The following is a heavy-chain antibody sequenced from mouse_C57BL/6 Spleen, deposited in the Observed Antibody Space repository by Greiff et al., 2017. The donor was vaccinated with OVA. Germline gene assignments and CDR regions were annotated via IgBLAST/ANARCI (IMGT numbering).Heavy chain of an antibody. CDR3: AKGGYGYLDY. CDR1: GYTFTDCY. J-gene: IGHJ2*01. Sequence: QVHVKQSGAELVKPGASVKISCKASGYTFTDCYINWVKQRPGQGLEWIGKIGPGSGSTYYNEKFKGKATLTADKSSSTAYMQLSSLTSEDSAVYLWAKGGYGYLDYWGQGTTLTVSS. V-gene: IGHV1-77*01. D-gene: IGHD1-1*02. CDR2: IGPGSGST.